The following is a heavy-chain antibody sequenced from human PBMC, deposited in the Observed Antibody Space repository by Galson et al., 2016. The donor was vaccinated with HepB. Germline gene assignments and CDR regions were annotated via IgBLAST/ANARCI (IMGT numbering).Heavy chain of an antibody. D-gene: IGHD6-6*01. CDR2: INSDGRST. CDR3: ARVTALPGWFDP. CDR1: GFTFSSYW. J-gene: IGHJ5*02. V-gene: IGHV3-74*01. Sequence: SLRLSCAASGFTFSSYWMHWVRQAPGKGLVWVSRINSDGRSTNYADSGKGRFTISRDNAKNTLYLQMNRLRAEDTAVYYCARVTALPGWFDPWGQGTLVTVSS.